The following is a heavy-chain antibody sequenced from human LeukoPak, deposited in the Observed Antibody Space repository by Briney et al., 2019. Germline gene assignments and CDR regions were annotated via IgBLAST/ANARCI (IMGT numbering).Heavy chain of an antibody. J-gene: IGHJ4*02. CDR2: INAGNGNT. CDR1: GYTFTSYA. D-gene: IGHD1-20*01. V-gene: IGHV1-3*01. Sequence: ASVKVSCKASGYTFTSYAMHWVRQAPGQRLEWMGWINAGNGNTKCSQKFQGRVTITRDTSASTAYMELSSLRSEDTAVYYCARFRGVTGTTSYFDYWGQGTLVTVSS. CDR3: ARFRGVTGTTSYFDY.